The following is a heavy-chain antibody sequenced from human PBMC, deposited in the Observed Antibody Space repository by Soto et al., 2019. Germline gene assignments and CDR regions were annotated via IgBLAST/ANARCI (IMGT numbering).Heavy chain of an antibody. J-gene: IGHJ4*02. CDR3: TTDDPINKN. CDR2: IKSKTNGGTR. V-gene: IGHV3-15*01. CDR1: GFTFSNAW. Sequence: KTGGSLRLSCAASGFTFSNAWMSWVRQAPGKGLEWVGRIKSKTNGGTRDYAAPVKGRFTMSRDDSKNIVYLQMSSLKTEDTAVYYCTTDDPINKNWGQGTLVTVSS.